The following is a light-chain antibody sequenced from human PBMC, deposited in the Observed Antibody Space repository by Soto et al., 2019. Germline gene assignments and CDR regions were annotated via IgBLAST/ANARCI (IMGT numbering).Light chain of an antibody. CDR2: AAS. V-gene: IGKV1-9*01. Sequence: DIQLTQSPSFLSASVGDRVTITCRASQGISSYLAWYQQKPGKAPKLLIYAASTLQSGVPSRFSGSGSGTEFTLTISSLQPEEFATYYCQQLNIYPLTFGPGTKVDIK. J-gene: IGKJ3*01. CDR3: QQLNIYPLT. CDR1: QGISSY.